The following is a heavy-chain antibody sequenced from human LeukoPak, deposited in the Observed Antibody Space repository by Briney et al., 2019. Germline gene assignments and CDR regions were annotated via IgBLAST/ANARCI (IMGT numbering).Heavy chain of an antibody. CDR1: GYTFTDYY. CDR3: ARPLRVTMIRGAAFRASSDFDP. Sequence: ASVKVSCKASGYTFTDYYIHWVRQAPGHGLEWMGWINPNSDYTFYAQKFQDRVTMTRDTSISTAYMEVSRLRYDDTSVYYCARPLRVTMIRGAAFRASSDFDPWGQGTLVTVSS. V-gene: IGHV1-2*02. D-gene: IGHD3-10*01. CDR2: INPNSDYT. J-gene: IGHJ5*02.